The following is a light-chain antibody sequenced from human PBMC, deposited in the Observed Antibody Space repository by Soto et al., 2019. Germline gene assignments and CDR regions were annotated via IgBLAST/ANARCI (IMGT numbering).Light chain of an antibody. J-gene: IGKJ4*01. CDR2: DAS. Sequence: EIVLTQSPATLSLSQGEGATLSCRASQSISSDLAWYQQKPGQAPRLLMYDASKRATGIPARFSGSGSGTDFTLTISSLAPEAFAVYYCQQRPNWPLTFGGGTKVEIK. V-gene: IGKV3-11*01. CDR3: QQRPNWPLT. CDR1: QSISSD.